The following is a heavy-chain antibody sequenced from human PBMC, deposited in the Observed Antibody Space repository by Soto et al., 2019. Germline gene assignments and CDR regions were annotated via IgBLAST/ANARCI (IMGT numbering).Heavy chain of an antibody. CDR1: GYSFTSYW. CDR3: ASSRSRARDAFDI. CDR2: IYPGDSDT. V-gene: IGHV5-51*01. J-gene: IGHJ3*02. D-gene: IGHD6-13*01. Sequence: PGESLKISCKGSGYSFTSYWIGWVRQMPGKGLEWMGIIYPGDSDTRYSPSFQGQVTISADKSISTAYLQWSSLKASDTAMYYCASSRSRARDAFDIWGQGTMVTVSS.